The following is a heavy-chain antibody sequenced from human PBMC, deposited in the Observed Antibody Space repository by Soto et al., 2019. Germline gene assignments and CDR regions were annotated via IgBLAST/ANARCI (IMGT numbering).Heavy chain of an antibody. J-gene: IGHJ6*02. V-gene: IGHV5-51*01. Sequence: GESLKISCKDSGYNFNTYWTAWVRQMPGKGLEWMGFIYPGDSDTRYSPSFQGQVTISADKSINTAYLQWRTLKPSDTAIYYCARHMEAHSHFYYGLDVWGQGTTVTVSS. CDR2: IYPGDSDT. CDR3: ARHMEAHSHFYYGLDV. D-gene: IGHD3-10*01. CDR1: GYNFNTYW.